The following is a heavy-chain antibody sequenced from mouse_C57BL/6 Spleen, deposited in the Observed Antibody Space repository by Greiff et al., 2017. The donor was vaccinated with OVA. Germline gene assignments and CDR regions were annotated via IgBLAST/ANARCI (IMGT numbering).Heavy chain of an antibody. V-gene: IGHV1-80*01. CDR2: IYPGDGDT. Sequence: QVQLQQSGAELVKPGASVKISCKASGYAFSSYWMNWVKQRPGKGLEWIGQIYPGDGDTNYNGKFKGKATLTADESSSTAYMQLSSLTSEDSAVYFCARSRGSSYCDYWGQGTTLTVSS. CDR1: GYAFSSYW. J-gene: IGHJ2*01. D-gene: IGHD1-1*01. CDR3: ARSRGSSYCDY.